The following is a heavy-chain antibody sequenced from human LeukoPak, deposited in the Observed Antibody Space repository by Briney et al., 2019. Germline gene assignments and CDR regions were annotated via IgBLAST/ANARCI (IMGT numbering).Heavy chain of an antibody. J-gene: IGHJ4*02. D-gene: IGHD3-22*01. CDR2: INPASGAT. CDR1: GYTFTGYY. Sequence: GASVKVSCKASGYTFTGYYMHWVRQAPGQELEWMGWINPASGATYYAQKFQDRVTMTRDTSITTGYMELSRLISDDTAMYYCASCYDSSGYHPSRFDYWSQGTLVTVSS. CDR3: ASCYDSSGYHPSRFDY. V-gene: IGHV1-2*02.